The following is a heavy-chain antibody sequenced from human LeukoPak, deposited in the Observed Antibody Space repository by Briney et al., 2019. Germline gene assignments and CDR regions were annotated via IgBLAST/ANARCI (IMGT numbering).Heavy chain of an antibody. CDR2: ISYDGSKK. CDR1: GFTFSTYA. V-gene: IGHV3-30*04. CDR3: PRDLLPAAGECYFDY. Sequence: GGSLRLSCAASGFTFSTYAMHWVRQAPGKGLEWVAAISYDGSKKHYADSVKGRFTISRDNSKNTLYLQMNSLRAEDTAVYYCPRDLLPAAGECYFDYWGQGTLVTVSS. J-gene: IGHJ4*02. D-gene: IGHD6-13*01.